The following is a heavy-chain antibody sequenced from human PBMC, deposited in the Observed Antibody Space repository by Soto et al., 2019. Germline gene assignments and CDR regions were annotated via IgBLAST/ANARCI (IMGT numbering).Heavy chain of an antibody. CDR2: ISSSSSYI. CDR3: ARDNGDYGDFFDY. J-gene: IGHJ4*02. CDR1: GFTFSTYS. D-gene: IGHD4-17*01. Sequence: GGSLRLCCAASGFTFSTYSMNWVRQAPGKGLEWVSAISSSSSYIYYADSVKGRFTISRDNAKNSLYLQMNSLRAEDTAVYYCARDNGDYGDFFDYWGPGILVTVSS. V-gene: IGHV3-21*01.